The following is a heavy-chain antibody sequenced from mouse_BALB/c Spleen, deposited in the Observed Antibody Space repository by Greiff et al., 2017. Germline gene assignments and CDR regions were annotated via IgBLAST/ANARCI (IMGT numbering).Heavy chain of an antibody. D-gene: IGHD1-1*01. CDR3: ARIHYGSSLYYAMDY. J-gene: IGHJ4*01. Sequence: DVMLVESGGGLVKPGGSLKLSCAASGFTFSSYAMSWVRQSPEKRLEWVAEISSGGSYTYYPDTVTGRFTISRDNAKNTLYLEMSSLRSEDTAMYYCARIHYGSSLYYAMDYWGQGTSVTVSS. CDR1: GFTFSSYA. CDR2: ISSGGSYT. V-gene: IGHV5-9-4*01.